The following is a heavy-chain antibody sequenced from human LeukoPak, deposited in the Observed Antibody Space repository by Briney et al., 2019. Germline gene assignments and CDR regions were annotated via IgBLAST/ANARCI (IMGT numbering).Heavy chain of an antibody. CDR2: ISNDGTT. CDR1: GFTVGANH. V-gene: IGHV3-66*01. J-gene: IGHJ4*02. D-gene: IGHD4-23*01. Sequence: GGSLRLSCVASGFTVGANHLSWVRQAPGKGLKWVSIISNDGTTYYADSVKGRFSISRDKSKNTVNLQMNFLRAEDTAIYYCLGYGGNSFWGQGTLVTVSS. CDR3: LGYGGNSF.